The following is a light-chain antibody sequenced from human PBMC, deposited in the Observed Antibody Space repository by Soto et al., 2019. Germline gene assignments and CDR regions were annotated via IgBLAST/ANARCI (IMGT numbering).Light chain of an antibody. Sequence: EIVLTQSPGTLSLSPGERATLSCRASQSVSSSYLAWYQQKPGQAPRLLIYGASSRATGIPDRFSGSGSGTDFNLTISRLEPEDFAVYYCQQYGSSPITVGQVTRLEIK. CDR2: GAS. V-gene: IGKV3-20*01. J-gene: IGKJ5*01. CDR1: QSVSSSY. CDR3: QQYGSSPIT.